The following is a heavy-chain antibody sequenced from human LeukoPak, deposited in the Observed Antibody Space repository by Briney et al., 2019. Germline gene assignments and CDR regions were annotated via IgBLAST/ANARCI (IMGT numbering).Heavy chain of an antibody. D-gene: IGHD3-10*01. CDR3: ARGEGSGSYMSYFDY. CDR1: GGSFSGYY. Sequence: PSETLSLTCAVYGGSFSGYYWSWIRQPPGKGLEWIGEINHSGSTTYNPSLKSRVTISQDTSKNQFSLKLSSVTAADTAVYYCARGEGSGSYMSYFDYWGQGGLVTVSS. V-gene: IGHV4-34*01. CDR2: INHSGST. J-gene: IGHJ4*02.